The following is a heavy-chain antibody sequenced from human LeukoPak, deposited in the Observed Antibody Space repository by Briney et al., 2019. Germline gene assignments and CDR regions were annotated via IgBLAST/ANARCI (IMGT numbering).Heavy chain of an antibody. CDR2: INSDGSSI. CDR3: ARDLQLWTTRDTRGGARVGY. Sequence: PGGSLRLSCAASGFTFSSHWMHWVRQAPGKGLVWVSRINSDGSSISYADSVKGRFTISRDNAKNTLYLQMNSLRAEDTAVYYTARDLQLWTTRDTRGGARVGYWGQGTLVTVSS. D-gene: IGHD5-18*01. V-gene: IGHV3-74*01. J-gene: IGHJ4*02. CDR1: GFTFSSHW.